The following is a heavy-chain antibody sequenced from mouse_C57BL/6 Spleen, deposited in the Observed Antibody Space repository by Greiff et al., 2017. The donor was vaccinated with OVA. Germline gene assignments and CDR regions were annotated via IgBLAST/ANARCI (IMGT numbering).Heavy chain of an antibody. CDR1: GFTFSDYG. V-gene: IGHV5-17*01. D-gene: IGHD4-1*01. Sequence: EVHLVESGGGLVKPGGSLKLSCAASGFTFSDYGMHWVRQAPEQGLEWVAYISSGSSTIYYADTVKGRFTISRDNAKNTLFLQMTSLRSEDTAMYYCARPLTGTRAMDYWGQGTSVTVSS. CDR3: ARPLTGTRAMDY. J-gene: IGHJ4*01. CDR2: ISSGSSTI.